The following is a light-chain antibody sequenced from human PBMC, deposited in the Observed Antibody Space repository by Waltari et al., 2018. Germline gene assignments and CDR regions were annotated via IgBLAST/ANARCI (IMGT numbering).Light chain of an antibody. J-gene: IGLJ1*01. CDR1: NIGSYS. CDR3: QVWHPDIDPGV. V-gene: IGLV3-21*04. Sequence: SYVLTQPPSVSVAPGATARITCGGDNIGSYSVHWYQQKPRQAPVLVIFYDSDRPSGIPARFSGSNSGNTATLTITSVEAGDEARYYCQVWHPDIDPGVFGTGTEVT. CDR2: YDS.